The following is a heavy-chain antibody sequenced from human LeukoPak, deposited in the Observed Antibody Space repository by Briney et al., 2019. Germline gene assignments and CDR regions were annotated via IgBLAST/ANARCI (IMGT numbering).Heavy chain of an antibody. CDR2: ISNSGNTI. J-gene: IGHJ4*02. Sequence: GGSLRLSCAASGFTFSDYYMSWIRQAPGKGLEWVSYISNSGNTIDYADSVKGRFTISRDNAKNSLYLQMNSLRSEDTAVYYCARDFSGPATANHAIDYWGQGTLVTVSS. CDR3: ARDFSGPATANHAIDY. D-gene: IGHD1-26*01. V-gene: IGHV3-11*01. CDR1: GFTFSDYY.